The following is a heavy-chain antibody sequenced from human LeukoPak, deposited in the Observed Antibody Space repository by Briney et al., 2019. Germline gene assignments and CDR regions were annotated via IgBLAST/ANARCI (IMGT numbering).Heavy chain of an antibody. J-gene: IGHJ5*02. CDR3: VREAGYCAPVCVKTNWFDP. CDR1: GFTFDDYA. Sequence: PGGSLRLSCAASGFTFDDYAMHWVRQAPGKGLEWVSGISWNSGSIGYADSVKGRFTISRDNAKNSLYLQMNSLRDEDTALYHCVREAGYCAPVCVKTNWFDPWGQGTLVTVSS. CDR2: ISWNSGSI. D-gene: IGHD2-15*01. V-gene: IGHV3-9*01.